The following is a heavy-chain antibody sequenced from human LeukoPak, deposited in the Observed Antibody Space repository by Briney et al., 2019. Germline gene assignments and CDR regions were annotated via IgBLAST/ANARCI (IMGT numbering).Heavy chain of an antibody. CDR2: IYPGDSDT. CDR1: GYSFTNYW. J-gene: IGHJ3*02. CDR3: ARSALGGDAFHI. D-gene: IGHD3-16*01. V-gene: IGHV5-51*01. Sequence: GESLKISCKGSGYSFTNYWIGWVRRMPGKGLEWMGIIYPGDSDTRYSPSFQGQVTISADKSISTAYLQWSGLKASDTAIYLCARSALGGDAFHIWGQGTMVTVSS.